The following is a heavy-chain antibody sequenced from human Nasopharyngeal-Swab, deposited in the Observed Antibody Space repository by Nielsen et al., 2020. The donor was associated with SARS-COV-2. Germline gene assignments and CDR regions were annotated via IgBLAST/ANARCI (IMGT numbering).Heavy chain of an antibody. D-gene: IGHD2-2*01. Sequence: SETLSLTCAVSGGSISSYYWSWIRQLPGKGLEWIGCVDSSGSTNYKPSPKSRVTISVNTSKNQFSLNLSSVTASDTAVYYCGRGACSITTCYENVDVWGQGTTVTVSS. J-gene: IGHJ6*02. CDR3: GRGACSITTCYENVDV. V-gene: IGHV4-59*13. CDR2: VDSSGST. CDR1: GGSISSYY.